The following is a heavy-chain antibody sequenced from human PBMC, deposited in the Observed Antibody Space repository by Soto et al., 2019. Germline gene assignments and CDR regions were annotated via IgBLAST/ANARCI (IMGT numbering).Heavy chain of an antibody. CDR1: GYTFTTFY. D-gene: IGHD2-15*01. CDR2: INPSGGDT. V-gene: IGHV1-46*03. J-gene: IGHJ4*02. CDR3: ARVAPRYFSVSSCYSIGFYYFDY. Sequence: ASVKVSCKASGYTFTTFYMHWVRQAPGQGLEWMGVINPSGGDTGYAQKFQGRVTMTRDTSTSTVYMELSSLRSEDTAVYYCARVAPRYFSVSSCYSIGFYYFDYWGQGTLVTV.